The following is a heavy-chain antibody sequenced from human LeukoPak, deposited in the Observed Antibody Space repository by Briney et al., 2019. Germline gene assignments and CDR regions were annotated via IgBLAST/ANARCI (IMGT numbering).Heavy chain of an antibody. V-gene: IGHV7-4-1*02. J-gene: IGHJ4*02. CDR2: INTNTGNP. CDR3: ARDWGSGNYYDSSGYRCFDY. Sequence: ASVKVSCKASGYTFTSYAMNWVRQAPGQGLEWMGWINTNTGNPTYAQGFTGRFVFSLDTSVSTAYLQISSLKAEDTAVYYCARDWGSGNYYDSSGYRCFDYWGQGTLVTVSS. CDR1: GYTFTSYA. D-gene: IGHD3-22*01.